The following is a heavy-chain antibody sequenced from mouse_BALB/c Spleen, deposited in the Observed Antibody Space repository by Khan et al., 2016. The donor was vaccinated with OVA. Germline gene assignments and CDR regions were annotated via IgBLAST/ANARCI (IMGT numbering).Heavy chain of an antibody. J-gene: IGHJ3*01. CDR1: GFSLTTYG. V-gene: IGHV2-2*02. Sequence: VQLQESGPGLVQSSQSLSITCTVSGFSLTTYGVHWVRQSPGKGLEWLGVIWSGGTTDYSAAFISRLSITKDNSKSQAFFKMNSLQANDTAIYYCARNYDYDEGLAYWGQGTLVTVSA. CDR3: ARNYDYDEGLAY. CDR2: IWSGGTT. D-gene: IGHD2-4*01.